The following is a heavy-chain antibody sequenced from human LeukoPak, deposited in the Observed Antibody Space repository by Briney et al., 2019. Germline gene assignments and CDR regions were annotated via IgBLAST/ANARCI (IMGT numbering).Heavy chain of an antibody. D-gene: IGHD3-22*01. CDR2: ISGSGGST. V-gene: IGHV3-23*01. J-gene: IGHJ4*02. CDR1: GFTFSSYG. CDR3: ARDSQPFSSGYAFDY. Sequence: GGSLRLSCAASGFTFSSYGMSWVRQAPGKGLEWVSAISGSGGSTYYADSVKGRFTISRDNSKNTLYLQMNSLRAEDTAVYYCARDSQPFSSGYAFDYWGQGTLVTVSS.